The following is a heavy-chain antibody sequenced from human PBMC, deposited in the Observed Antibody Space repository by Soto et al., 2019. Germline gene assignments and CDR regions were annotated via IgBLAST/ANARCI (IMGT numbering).Heavy chain of an antibody. CDR3: ARTGYSSGWYKAAFDI. CDR1: GGSFSCYY. J-gene: IGHJ3*02. D-gene: IGHD6-19*01. V-gene: IGHV4-34*01. Sequence: PSETRSLTWAVYGGSFSCYYWSGIRQPPGKGLEWIGEINHSGSTNYNPSLKSRITISVDTSKNQFSLKLSSVAAADTAVYYCARTGYSSGWYKAAFDIWGQGTMVTVSS. CDR2: INHSGST.